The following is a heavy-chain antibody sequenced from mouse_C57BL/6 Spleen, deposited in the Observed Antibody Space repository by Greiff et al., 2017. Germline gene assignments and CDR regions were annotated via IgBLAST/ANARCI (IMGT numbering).Heavy chain of an antibody. Sequence: QVHVKQPGAELVKPGASVKLSCKASGYTFTSYWMHWVKQRPGRGLEWIGRIDPNSGGTKYNEKFKSKATLTVDKPSSIAYMQLSSLTSEDSAVYYCARGITTVLGYWGQGTTLTVSS. CDR1: GYTFTSYW. V-gene: IGHV1-72*01. CDR3: ARGITTVLGY. CDR2: IDPNSGGT. D-gene: IGHD1-1*01. J-gene: IGHJ2*01.